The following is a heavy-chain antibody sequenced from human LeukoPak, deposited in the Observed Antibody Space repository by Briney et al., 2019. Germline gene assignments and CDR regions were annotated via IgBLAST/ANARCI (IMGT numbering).Heavy chain of an antibody. J-gene: IGHJ5*02. CDR3: ARIYCSSTSCYAFGWFDP. D-gene: IGHD2-2*01. V-gene: IGHV1-18*01. CDR1: GYTLTSYG. Sequence: ASVKVSCKASGYTLTSYGISWVRQAPGQGLEWMGWISAYNGNTNYAQKLQGRVTMTTDTSTSTAYMELRSLRSDDTAVYYCARIYCSSTSCYAFGWFDPWGQGTLVTVSS. CDR2: ISAYNGNT.